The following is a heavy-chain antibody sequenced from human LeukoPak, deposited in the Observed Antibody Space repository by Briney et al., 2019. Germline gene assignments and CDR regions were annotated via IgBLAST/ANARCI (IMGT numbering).Heavy chain of an antibody. CDR3: ARVHPFGFYGMDV. Sequence: GASGTVSFTASGYTFTSYGISWVRQAPGQGLEWMGWISAYNGNTNYAQKLQGRVTMTTDTSTSTAYMELRSLRSDDTAVYYCARVHPFGFYGMDVWGQGTTVTVSS. V-gene: IGHV1-18*01. D-gene: IGHD3-10*01. CDR1: GYTFTSYG. CDR2: ISAYNGNT. J-gene: IGHJ6*02.